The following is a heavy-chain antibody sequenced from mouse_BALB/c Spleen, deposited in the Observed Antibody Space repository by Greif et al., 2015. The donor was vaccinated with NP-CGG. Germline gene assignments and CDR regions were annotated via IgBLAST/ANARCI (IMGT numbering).Heavy chain of an antibody. V-gene: IGHV1-84*02. Sequence: VQLQESGPELVKPGASVKISCKASGYTFTDYYINWVKQKPGQGLEWIGWIYPGSGNTKYNEKFKGKATLTVDTSSSTAHMQLSSLTSEDTAVYFCARRTGTEAMDYWGQGTSVTVSS. CDR3: ARRTGTEAMDY. CDR2: IYPGSGNT. CDR1: GYTFTDYY. J-gene: IGHJ4*01. D-gene: IGHD4-1*01.